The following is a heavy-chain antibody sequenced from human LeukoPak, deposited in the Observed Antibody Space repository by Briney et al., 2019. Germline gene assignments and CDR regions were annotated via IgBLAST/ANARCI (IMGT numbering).Heavy chain of an antibody. CDR1: GGTFSSCA. CDR2: IIPIFGTA. D-gene: IGHD6-6*01. CDR3: ARDRYSSSSYFDY. J-gene: IGHJ4*02. V-gene: IGHV1-69*01. Sequence: SVKVSCKASGGTFSSCAISWVRQAPGQGLEWMGGIIPIFGTANYAQKFQGRVTITADESTSTAYMELSSLRSEDTAVYYCARDRYSSSSYFDYWGQGTLVTVSS.